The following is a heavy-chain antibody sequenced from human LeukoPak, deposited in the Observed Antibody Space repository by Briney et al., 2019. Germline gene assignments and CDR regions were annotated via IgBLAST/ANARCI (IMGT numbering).Heavy chain of an antibody. Sequence: GGSLRLSCAASGFTVSSNYMSWVRQAPGKGLEWVSVIYSGGSKYYADSFKDSFTISRDNSKNTLYLKMNRLRAEGTAVYYCAKDRGRDSGDYWGQGKLGTVSS. CDR3: AKDRGRDSGDY. D-gene: IGHD1-26*01. CDR2: IYSGGSK. CDR1: GFTVSSNY. J-gene: IGHJ4*02. V-gene: IGHV3-66*01.